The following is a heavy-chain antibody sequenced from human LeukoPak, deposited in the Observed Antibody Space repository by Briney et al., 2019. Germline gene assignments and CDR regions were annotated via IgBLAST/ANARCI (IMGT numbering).Heavy chain of an antibody. CDR2: IRYDGSNK. Sequence: PGGSLRLSCAASGFTFSSYGMHWVRQAPGTGLERVALIRYDGSNKYYADSVQGRFTISRDNSKNTLYLQMNSLRAEDTAVYYCAKVNSMTTVVTLFDYWGQGTLATVSS. J-gene: IGHJ4*02. V-gene: IGHV3-30*02. CDR3: AKVNSMTTVVTLFDY. CDR1: GFTFSSYG. D-gene: IGHD4-23*01.